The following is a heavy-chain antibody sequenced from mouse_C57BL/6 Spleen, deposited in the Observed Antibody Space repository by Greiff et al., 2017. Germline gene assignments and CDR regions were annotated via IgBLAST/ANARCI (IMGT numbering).Heavy chain of an antibody. CDR3: ARNYGSSYAFDY. Sequence: EVKLMESGGGLVKPGGSLTLSCAASGFTFSDYGMHWVRQAPEKGLEWVAYISSGSSTIYYADTVKGRFTISRDNAKNTLFLQMTSLRSEDTAMYYCARNYGSSYAFDYWGQGTTLTVSS. J-gene: IGHJ2*01. V-gene: IGHV5-17*01. D-gene: IGHD1-1*01. CDR2: ISSGSSTI. CDR1: GFTFSDYG.